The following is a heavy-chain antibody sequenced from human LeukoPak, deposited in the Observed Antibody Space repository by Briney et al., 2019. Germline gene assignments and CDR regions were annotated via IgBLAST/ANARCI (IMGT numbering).Heavy chain of an antibody. D-gene: IGHD4-17*01. CDR3: ARESSPDYGDYDYYGMDV. J-gene: IGHJ6*02. V-gene: IGHV3-21*01. CDR1: GFTFSSYS. CDR2: ISSSSSYI. Sequence: PGGSLRLSCAASGFTFSSYSMNWVRQAPGKGLEWVSSISSSSSYIYYADSVKGRFTISRDNAKNSLYLQMNSLRAEDTAVYYCARESSPDYGDYDYYGMDVWGQGTTVTVSS.